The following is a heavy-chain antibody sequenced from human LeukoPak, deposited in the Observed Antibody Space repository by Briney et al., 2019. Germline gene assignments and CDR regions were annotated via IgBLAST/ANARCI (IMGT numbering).Heavy chain of an antibody. Sequence: PGGSLRLSCAASGFTFSSYAMHWVRQAPGKGLEWVAVISYDGSNKYYADSVKGRFTISRDNSKNTLYLRMNSLRAEDTAVYYCAREDTAMVCFDCWGQGTLVTVSS. D-gene: IGHD5-18*01. J-gene: IGHJ4*02. V-gene: IGHV3-30*04. CDR3: AREDTAMVCFDC. CDR1: GFTFSSYA. CDR2: ISYDGSNK.